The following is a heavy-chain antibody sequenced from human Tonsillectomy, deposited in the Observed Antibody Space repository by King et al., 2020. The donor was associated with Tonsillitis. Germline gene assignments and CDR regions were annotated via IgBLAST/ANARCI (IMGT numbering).Heavy chain of an antibody. CDR3: ARVVWFGELFSARYFDL. J-gene: IGHJ2*01. CDR1: GSTFMGFW. CDR2: IHPDDSDT. V-gene: IGHV5-51*01. D-gene: IGHD3-10*01. Sequence: QLVQSGAEVKKSGESLTIACKGSGSTFMGFWIGWVRQMPGKGLEYMGIIHPDDSDTRYSPSFQDQVTISADKSISTAYLHWSSLKASDSAMYFCARVVWFGELFSARYFDLWGRGTLVTVSS.